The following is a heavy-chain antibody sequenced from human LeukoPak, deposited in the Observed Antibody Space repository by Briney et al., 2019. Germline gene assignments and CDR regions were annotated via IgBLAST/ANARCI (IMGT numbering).Heavy chain of an antibody. CDR1: GFTFSSYA. CDR3: ARARGDYLHWYFDL. Sequence: GGSLILSCAASGFTFSSYAMHWVRQAPGKGLEFVSAIRGNGGSTYYANSVEGRFTISRDNSKNTLYLQMGNLRAEDMAVYYCARARGDYLHWYFDLWGRGTLVTVSS. D-gene: IGHD2-21*02. CDR2: IRGNGGST. J-gene: IGHJ2*01. V-gene: IGHV3-64*01.